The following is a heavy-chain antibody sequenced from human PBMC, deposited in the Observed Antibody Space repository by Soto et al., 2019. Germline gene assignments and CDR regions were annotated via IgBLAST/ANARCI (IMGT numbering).Heavy chain of an antibody. CDR1: GFTFSSYW. CDR2: IRQDGSEK. J-gene: IGHJ6*03. D-gene: IGHD3-3*01. V-gene: IGHV3-7*01. Sequence: GGSLRLSCAASGFTFSSYWMSWVRQAPGKGLEWVANIRQDGSEKYYVDSVKGRFTISRDNAKNSLYLQMNSLRAEDTAVYYCATNYDFWSGYYTNTNFFYYYYMDVWGKGTTVTVSS. CDR3: ATNYDFWSGYYTNTNFFYYYYMDV.